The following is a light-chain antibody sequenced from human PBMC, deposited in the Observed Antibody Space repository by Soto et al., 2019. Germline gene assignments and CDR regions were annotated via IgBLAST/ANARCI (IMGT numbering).Light chain of an antibody. V-gene: IGKV3-20*01. CDR1: QSVSTPY. CDR3: QQYGSSLWT. Sequence: ENVLTQSPGTLSLSPGERATLSCRASQSVSTPYLAWYQQKPGQAPRLLIYSTSTRASGIPDRFSGSGSGTDFTLTISRLEHEDFAVYYCQQYGSSLWTFGQGTKMEIK. CDR2: STS. J-gene: IGKJ1*01.